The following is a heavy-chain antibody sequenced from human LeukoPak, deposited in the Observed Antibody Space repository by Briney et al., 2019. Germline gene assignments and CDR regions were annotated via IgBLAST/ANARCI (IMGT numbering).Heavy chain of an antibody. D-gene: IGHD4-23*01. Sequence: SETLSLTCTVSGGFISSSNYYWVWIRQPPGKGLEWIVSIYYSGNTYYNPSLKGRVTISVDTSKNQFSLKLTSVTAADTAVYYCARRGSLHSPANPWGQGTLVTVSS. V-gene: IGHV4-39*01. CDR2: IYYSGNT. J-gene: IGHJ5*02. CDR1: GGFISSSNYY. CDR3: ARRGSLHSPANP.